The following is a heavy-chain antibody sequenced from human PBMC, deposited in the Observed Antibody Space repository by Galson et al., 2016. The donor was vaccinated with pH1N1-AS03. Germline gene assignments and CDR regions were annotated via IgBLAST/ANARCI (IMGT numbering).Heavy chain of an antibody. V-gene: IGHV5-51*01. D-gene: IGHD3-10*01. Sequence: QSGAEVKKPGESLRISCKGSGYSFTSNWIGWVRQMSGKGLEWMGVIYPGDSDTRYSPSFKGQVTISADKSISTAYLQWSSLGASDTAMYYCATLDAYGAGRVEEYVHHWGQGTLVTVSS. CDR3: ATLDAYGAGRVEEYVHH. J-gene: IGHJ1*01. CDR1: GYSFTSNW. CDR2: IYPGDSDT.